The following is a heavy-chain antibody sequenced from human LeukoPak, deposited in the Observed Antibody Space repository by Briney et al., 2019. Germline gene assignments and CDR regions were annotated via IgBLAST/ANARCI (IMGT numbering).Heavy chain of an antibody. J-gene: IGHJ6*04. CDR3: ARGGSTSCCPRTTREYYYYGMDV. CDR2: IIPIFGTA. V-gene: IGHV1-69*13. CDR1: GGTFSSYA. Sequence: GASVKVSCKASGGTFSSYAISWVRQAPGQGLEWMGGIIPIFGTANYAQKFQGRVTITADESTSTAYMELSNLRSEDTAVYYCARGGSTSCCPRTTREYYYYGMDVWGKGTTVTVSS. D-gene: IGHD2-2*01.